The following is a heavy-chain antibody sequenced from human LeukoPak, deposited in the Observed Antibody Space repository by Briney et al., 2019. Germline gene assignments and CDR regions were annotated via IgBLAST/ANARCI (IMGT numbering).Heavy chain of an antibody. CDR3: ARGRSYLDYFDY. CDR2: IHYTGSY. D-gene: IGHD3-10*01. CDR1: RGSISGSF. J-gene: IGHJ4*02. V-gene: IGHV4-59*01. Sequence: SETLSLTCTVSRGSISGSFWSWIRQPPGKGLEWIGYIHYTGSYKSNPSLKSRVNISVDTSRTQSSLKLTSVTAADTAVYYCARGRSYLDYFDYWGQGTVVTVSS.